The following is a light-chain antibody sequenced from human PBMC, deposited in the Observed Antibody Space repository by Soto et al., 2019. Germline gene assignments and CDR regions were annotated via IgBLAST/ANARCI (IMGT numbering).Light chain of an antibody. Sequence: QSALTQPASVSGSPGQSITISCTGTSGDVGTYNLVSWYQQLPGKAPKLMLYEGTKRPSGVSIRFSGSKSGNTASLTISGLLAEDEADYYGCSYAGSSTYVFGTGTKVTVL. J-gene: IGLJ1*01. CDR2: EGT. CDR3: CSYAGSSTYV. V-gene: IGLV2-23*01. CDR1: SGDVGTYNL.